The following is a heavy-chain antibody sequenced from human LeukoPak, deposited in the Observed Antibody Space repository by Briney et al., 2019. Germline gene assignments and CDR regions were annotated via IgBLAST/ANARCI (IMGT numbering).Heavy chain of an antibody. CDR3: ARHSYYDSSGYSPFDY. D-gene: IGHD3-22*01. V-gene: IGHV4-59*08. CDR2: IYYSGST. J-gene: IGHJ4*02. CDR1: GGSISSYY. Sequence: SETLSLTRTVSGGSISSYYWSWIRQPPGKGLEWIGYIYYSGSTNYNPSLKSRVTISVDTSKNQFSLKLSSVTAADTAVYYCARHSYYDSSGYSPFDYWGQGTLVTVSS.